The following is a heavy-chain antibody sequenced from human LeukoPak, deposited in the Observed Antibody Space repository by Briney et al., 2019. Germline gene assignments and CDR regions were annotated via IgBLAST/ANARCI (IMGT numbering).Heavy chain of an antibody. CDR3: ARELFPGGYDI. Sequence: EASVTVSCKASGYTFNEFAIHWVRQARGQGLEWKGWINTITGNPTYGRGFTGRFVLSLDTSVRTAYLQISSLKDEDTGVYYCARELFPGGYDIWGQGTMVTVSS. J-gene: IGHJ3*02. D-gene: IGHD2-8*02. CDR1: GYTFNEFA. V-gene: IGHV7-4-1*02. CDR2: INTITGNP.